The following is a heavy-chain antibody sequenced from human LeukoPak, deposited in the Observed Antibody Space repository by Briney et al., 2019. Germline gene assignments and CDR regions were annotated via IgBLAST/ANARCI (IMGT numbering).Heavy chain of an antibody. CDR2: IYYSGST. V-gene: IGHV4-39*01. Sequence: SETLSLTRTVSGGSISSSSYYWGWIRQPPGKGLEWIGSIYYSGSTYYNPSLKSRVTISVDTSKNQFSLKLSSVTAADTAVYYCARVYSSSWYAFDYWGQGTLVTVSS. J-gene: IGHJ4*02. CDR1: GGSISSSSYY. D-gene: IGHD6-13*01. CDR3: ARVYSSSWYAFDY.